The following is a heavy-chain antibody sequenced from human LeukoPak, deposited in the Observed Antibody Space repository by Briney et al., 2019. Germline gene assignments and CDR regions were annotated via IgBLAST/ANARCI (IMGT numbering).Heavy chain of an antibody. CDR3: ARGFNSYYDSSGYYLDY. D-gene: IGHD3-22*01. J-gene: IGHJ4*02. CDR2: ISSSGSTI. V-gene: IGHV3-48*03. CDR1: GFTFSNYE. Sequence: PGGSLRLSCAASGFTFSNYEMNWVRQAPGKGLEWVSYISSSGSTIYYGDSVKGRFTISRDNAKNSVYLQMNSLRAEDTAVYYCARGFNSYYDSSGYYLDYWGQGTLVTVSS.